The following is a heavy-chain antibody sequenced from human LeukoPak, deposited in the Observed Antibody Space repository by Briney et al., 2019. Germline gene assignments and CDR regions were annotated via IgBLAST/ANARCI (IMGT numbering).Heavy chain of an antibody. CDR1: GFTFSSCS. Sequence: GGSLRLSCAASGFTFSSCSMNWVRQTPGKGLEWVSYISSSSSTIYYADSVKGRFTISRDNAKNSLYLQMNSLRAEDTAVYYCAGNSILTGYYLFDYWGQGTLVTVSS. J-gene: IGHJ4*02. V-gene: IGHV3-48*04. CDR2: ISSSSSTI. D-gene: IGHD3-9*01. CDR3: AGNSILTGYYLFDY.